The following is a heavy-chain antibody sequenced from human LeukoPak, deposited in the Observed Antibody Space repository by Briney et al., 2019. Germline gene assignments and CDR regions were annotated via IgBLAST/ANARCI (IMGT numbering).Heavy chain of an antibody. CDR1: GGTFSSYA. Sequence: GASVKVACKASGGTFSSYAISWVRQAPGQGLEWMGEIIPIFGSANYAQKFQGRVTSTADESTSTAYMELSSPRSEDTGVYYCARARDHATIGYCSGGSCSSHAFDIWGQGTMVTVSS. V-gene: IGHV1-69*01. CDR2: IIPIFGSA. D-gene: IGHD2-15*01. CDR3: ARARDHATIGYCSGGSCSSHAFDI. J-gene: IGHJ3*02.